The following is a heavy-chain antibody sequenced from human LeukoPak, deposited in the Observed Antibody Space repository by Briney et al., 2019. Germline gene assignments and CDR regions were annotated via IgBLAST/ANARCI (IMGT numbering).Heavy chain of an antibody. D-gene: IGHD2-21*01. V-gene: IGHV1-2*02. CDR1: GYSFNDYY. CDR3: ARADRLHGGPYLIGP. Sequence: ASVKVSCKASGYSFNDYYTHWVRQAPGQGLEWMGWINLNSGDIKSAQKFQGRVTMTRDTSITTVYMEVSWLTSDDTAIYYCARADRLHGGPYLIGPWGQGTLVTVSS. CDR2: INLNSGDI. J-gene: IGHJ5*02.